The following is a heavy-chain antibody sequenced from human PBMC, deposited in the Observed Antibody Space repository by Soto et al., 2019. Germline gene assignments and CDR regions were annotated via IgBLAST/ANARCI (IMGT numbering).Heavy chain of an antibody. CDR3: ARDRLDVLVATIGDV. CDR1: GYTFTSYG. CDR2: ISPYNGNT. Sequence: QVQLVQSGAEVKKPGASVKVSCKASGYTFTSYGISWVRQAPGQGLEWMGWISPYNGNTNYAQKLQCRVIMTTDTSTSTAYMELSSLRSDDTAVYYCARDRLDVLVATIGDVWGQGTTFTVSS. D-gene: IGHD5-12*01. J-gene: IGHJ6*02. V-gene: IGHV1-18*01.